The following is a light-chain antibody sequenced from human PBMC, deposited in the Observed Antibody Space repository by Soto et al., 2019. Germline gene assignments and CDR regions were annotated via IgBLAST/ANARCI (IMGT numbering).Light chain of an antibody. J-gene: IGKJ1*01. CDR3: QQDYNLPWT. V-gene: IGKV3D-7*01. Sequence: EIVMTQSPATLSLSPGERATLSCRASQSVSSSYLSWYQQKPGQAPRLLIYGASIRATGIPARFSGSGSGTAFTLTISGPQPEDFAVYYCQQDYNLPWTFGQGTKVEIK. CDR1: QSVSSSY. CDR2: GAS.